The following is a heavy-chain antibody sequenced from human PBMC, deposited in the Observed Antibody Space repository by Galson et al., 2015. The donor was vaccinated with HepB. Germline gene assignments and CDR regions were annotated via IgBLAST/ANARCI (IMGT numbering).Heavy chain of an antibody. D-gene: IGHD2-21*02. Sequence: QSGAEVKKPGESLKISCKVSGDSLTEISINWVRQAPGKGLEWVGGFDPEDGYIIYAQNFHGRITMTEDTSTDTAYMELRSLRSEDTADYFCATYPRDPRSHRFLGNWGQGTRVTVSS. CDR3: ATYPRDPRSHRFLGN. CDR2: FDPEDGYI. V-gene: IGHV1-24*01. J-gene: IGHJ4*02. CDR1: GDSLTEIS.